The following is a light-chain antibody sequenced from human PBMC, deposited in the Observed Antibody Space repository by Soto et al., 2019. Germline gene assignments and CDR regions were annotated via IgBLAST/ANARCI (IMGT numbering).Light chain of an antibody. J-gene: IGKJ4*01. V-gene: IGKV1-5*01. CDR1: HSISSY. CDR2: DAS. Sequence: IQMTQSPSSLSASVGDRVTITCRASHSISSYLNWYQQKPGKAPKLLIYDASSLESGVPSRFSGSGSGTEFTLTISSLQPDDFATYYCQQYNSYSVLTFGGGTKVDIK. CDR3: QQYNSYSVLT.